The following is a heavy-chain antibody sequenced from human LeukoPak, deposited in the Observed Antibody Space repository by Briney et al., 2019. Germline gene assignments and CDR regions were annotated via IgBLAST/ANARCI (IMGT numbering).Heavy chain of an antibody. V-gene: IGHV3-23*01. J-gene: IGHJ2*01. D-gene: IGHD3-16*01. CDR2: ISGSGGST. Sequence: PGGSLRLSCAASGFTFSSYAMSWVRQAPGKGLEWVSAISGSGGSTYYADSVKGRFTVSRDNSQNTLYLEMNSLRYEDTALYYCAREAAWGNWYFDLWGRGTLVTVSS. CDR1: GFTFSSYA. CDR3: AREAAWGNWYFDL.